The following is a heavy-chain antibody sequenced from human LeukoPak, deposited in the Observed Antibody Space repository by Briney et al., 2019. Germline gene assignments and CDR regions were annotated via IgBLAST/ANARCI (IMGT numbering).Heavy chain of an antibody. J-gene: IGHJ4*02. D-gene: IGHD6-13*01. CDR1: GFTLSSYW. CDR3: ARIASHSSSWYDGGY. CDR2: INSDGSST. V-gene: IGHV3-74*01. Sequence: SGGSLRLSCAASGFTLSSYWMHWVRQAPGKGLVWVSRINSDGSSTSYADSVKGRYTISRDNAKNTLYLQMNSLRAEDTGVYYCARIASHSSSWYDGGYWGQGTLVTVCS.